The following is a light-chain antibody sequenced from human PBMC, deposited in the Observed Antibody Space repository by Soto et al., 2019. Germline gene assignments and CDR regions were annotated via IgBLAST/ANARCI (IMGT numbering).Light chain of an antibody. V-gene: IGKV1-5*03. CDR2: KAS. Sequence: DIQMTQSPSTLSASVGDRVTITCRASQSISSWLAWYQQKPGKAPKLLIYKASSLESGVPSIFSGSGSGTEFTLTISSPQPDDFATYYCQQYNSDSRTFGQGTKVEIQ. J-gene: IGKJ1*01. CDR1: QSISSW. CDR3: QQYNSDSRT.